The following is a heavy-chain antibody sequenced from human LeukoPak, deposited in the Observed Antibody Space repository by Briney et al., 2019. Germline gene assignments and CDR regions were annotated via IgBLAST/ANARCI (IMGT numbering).Heavy chain of an antibody. CDR1: GFTFSSYA. J-gene: IGHJ4*02. D-gene: IGHD3-22*01. CDR2: ISGSGGST. Sequence: PGESLRLSCAASGFTFSSYAMTWVRQAPGKGLEWVSVISGSGGSTYYADSVKGRFTISRDNSKNTLYLQMNSLRVEDTAVYYCAKSGTLVYYFDSSGYYFDYWGQGTLVAVSS. CDR3: AKSGTLVYYFDSSGYYFDY. V-gene: IGHV3-23*01.